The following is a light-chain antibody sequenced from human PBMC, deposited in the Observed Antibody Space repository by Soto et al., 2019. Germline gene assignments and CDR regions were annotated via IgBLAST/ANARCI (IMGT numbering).Light chain of an antibody. V-gene: IGKV1-5*03. CDR1: QTISSW. J-gene: IGKJ5*01. CDR3: QEYNSDSIT. CDR2: KAS. Sequence: DIQMTQSPSTLSASVGDRVTITCRASQTISSWLAWYQQKPGKAPKLLIYKASSLESGVPSRFSGSGSGTEFTLTISSLQPDDFATYYCQEYNSDSITFGQGTRLEL.